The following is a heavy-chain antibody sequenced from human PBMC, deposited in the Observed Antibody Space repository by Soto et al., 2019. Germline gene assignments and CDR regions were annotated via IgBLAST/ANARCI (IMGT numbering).Heavy chain of an antibody. Sequence: EVQLVESGGGLVQPGGSLRLSCAASGFTLSSYNMNWVRQAPGKGLEWVSHISSITSTIYYAGSVKGRFTISRDNAKNSLSLQMNSLRVEDTAVYYCARGNSGFDQWGQGTLVTVSS. J-gene: IGHJ4*02. V-gene: IGHV3-48*01. CDR2: ISSITSTI. CDR3: ARGNSGFDQ. CDR1: GFTLSSYN. D-gene: IGHD6-19*01.